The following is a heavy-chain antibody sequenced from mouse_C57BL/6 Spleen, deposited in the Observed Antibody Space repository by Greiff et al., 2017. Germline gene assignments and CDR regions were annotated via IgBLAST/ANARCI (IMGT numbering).Heavy chain of an antibody. Sequence: QVQLQQPGAELVKPGASVKLSCKASGYTFTSYWMHWVKQRPGQGLEWIGMIHPNSGSTNYNEKFKSKATLTVDKSSSTAYMQLSSLTSEDSAVYYCARAYDYDGAWFADWGQGTLVTVSA. CDR2: IHPNSGST. V-gene: IGHV1-64*01. CDR3: ARAYDYDGAWFAD. D-gene: IGHD2-4*01. CDR1: GYTFTSYW. J-gene: IGHJ3*01.